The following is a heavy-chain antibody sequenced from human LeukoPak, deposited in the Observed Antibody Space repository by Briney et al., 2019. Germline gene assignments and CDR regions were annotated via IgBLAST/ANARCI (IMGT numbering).Heavy chain of an antibody. Sequence: PGGSLRLSCAASGFTFSDYYMSWIRQAPGKGLEWVSYISSSGSTIYYADSVKGRFTISRDSAKNSLYLQMNSLRAEDTAVYYCARAIVATKGWFDPWGQGTLVTVSS. CDR3: ARAIVATKGWFDP. D-gene: IGHD5-12*01. CDR2: ISSSGSTI. V-gene: IGHV3-11*01. CDR1: GFTFSDYY. J-gene: IGHJ5*02.